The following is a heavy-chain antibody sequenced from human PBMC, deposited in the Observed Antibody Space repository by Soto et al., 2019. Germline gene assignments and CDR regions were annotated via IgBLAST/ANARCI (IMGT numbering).Heavy chain of an antibody. J-gene: IGHJ5*01. V-gene: IGHV6-1*01. D-gene: IGHD2-8*01. CDR1: GDSFSSNAAV. CDR3: ARLIGNSWLDS. Sequence: SQTLSLTCAISGDSFSSNAAVWSWIRQSPSRGLEWLGRTYYRSSWYTDYAVSVKGRITISPDTSNNQLSLQLNSVTPDDTAVYYCARLIGNSWLDSWGQGTLVTVSS. CDR2: TYYRSSWYT.